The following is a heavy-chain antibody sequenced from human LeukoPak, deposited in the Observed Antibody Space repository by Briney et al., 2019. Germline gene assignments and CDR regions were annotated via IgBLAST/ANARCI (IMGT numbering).Heavy chain of an antibody. J-gene: IGHJ5*02. Sequence: GGSLRLSCAASGFTFSSYNMNWVRQAPGKGLEWVSSISSTSSYIYYADSVKGRFIIARDNAKNSLYLQMNSLRVEDTAVYYCARDFEDSSGWYSRTWFDPWGQGTLVTVSS. CDR1: GFTFSSYN. CDR3: ARDFEDSSGWYSRTWFDP. CDR2: ISSTSSYI. D-gene: IGHD6-19*01. V-gene: IGHV3-21*06.